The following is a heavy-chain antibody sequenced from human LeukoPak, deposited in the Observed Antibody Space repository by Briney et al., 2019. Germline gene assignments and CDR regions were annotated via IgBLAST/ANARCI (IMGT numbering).Heavy chain of an antibody. CDR3: ARGRRRGGYCRGDSYYVIDY. Sequence: EASVKVSCKASGYTFTRYVINWVRQAAGQGREWMGWMNPNRGNTGYAQKFQGRVTMTRKTSISTANMELSSLISEDTAVYNCARGRRRGGYCRGDSYYVIDYWGQGTLVTVSS. D-gene: IGHD2-15*01. V-gene: IGHV1-8*01. CDR1: GYTFTRYV. J-gene: IGHJ4*02. CDR2: MNPNRGNT.